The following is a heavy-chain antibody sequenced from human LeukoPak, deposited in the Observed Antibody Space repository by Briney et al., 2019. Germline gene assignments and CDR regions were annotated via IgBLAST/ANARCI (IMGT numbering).Heavy chain of an antibody. CDR2: ISSSSSYI. D-gene: IGHD3-10*01. J-gene: IGHJ4*02. CDR1: ALTFSSYS. V-gene: IGHV3-21*01. CDR3: ARGSITMVRGVMPIDY. Sequence: RGALRLSCAASALTFSSYSMNWVRQAPGKGLEWVSSISSSSSYIYYADSVKGRFTISRDNAKNSLYLQMNSLRAEDTAVYYCARGSITMVRGVMPIDYWGQGTLVTVSS.